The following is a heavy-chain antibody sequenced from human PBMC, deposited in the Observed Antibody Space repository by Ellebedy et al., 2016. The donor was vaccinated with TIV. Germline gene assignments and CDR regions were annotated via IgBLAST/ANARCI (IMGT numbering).Heavy chain of an antibody. J-gene: IGHJ6*03. V-gene: IGHV3-11*01. CDR2: ISSSGSTI. CDR1: GFTFSDYY. CDR3: AAGGSTSSKKLTDYYYYMDV. Sequence: SLKISXAASGFTFSDYYMSWIRQAPGKGLEWVSYISSSGSTIYYADSVKGRFTISRDNAKNSLYLQMNSLRAEDTAVYYCAAGGSTSSKKLTDYYYYMDVWGKGTTVTVSS. D-gene: IGHD2-2*01.